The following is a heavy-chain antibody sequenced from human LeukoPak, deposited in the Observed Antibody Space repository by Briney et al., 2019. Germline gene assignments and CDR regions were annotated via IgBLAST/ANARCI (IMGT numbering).Heavy chain of an antibody. D-gene: IGHD6-19*01. CDR2: INPNSGGT. CDR3: ARVVSSGWDTKHNWFDP. V-gene: IGHV1-2*02. J-gene: IGHJ5*02. Sequence: ASLKVSCKASGYTFTDYYMHWVRQAPGQGLEWMGWINPNSGGTNYAQKFYARVTMTTDTSTSTAYMELRSLRSDDTAVYYCARVVSSGWDTKHNWFDPWGQGTLVTVSS. CDR1: GYTFTDYY.